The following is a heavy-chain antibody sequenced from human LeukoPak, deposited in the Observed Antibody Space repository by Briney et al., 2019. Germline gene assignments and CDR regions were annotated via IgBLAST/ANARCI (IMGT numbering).Heavy chain of an antibody. CDR2: INHSGST. Sequence: SETLSLTCAVYGGSFSGYYWSWIRQPPGKGLEWIGEINHSGSTNYNPSLKSRVTISVDTSKNQFSLKLSSVTAADTAVYYCAADGGNSYWGQGTLVTVSS. CDR3: AADGGNSY. J-gene: IGHJ4*02. CDR1: GGSFSGYY. D-gene: IGHD4-23*01. V-gene: IGHV4-34*01.